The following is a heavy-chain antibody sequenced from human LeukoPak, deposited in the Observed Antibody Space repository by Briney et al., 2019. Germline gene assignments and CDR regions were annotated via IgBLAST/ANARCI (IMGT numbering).Heavy chain of an antibody. CDR3: ARGILVLLNTAMSP. CDR2: IIPIFGTA. Sequence: SVKVSFKASGGTFSSYAISWVRQAPGQGLEWMGGIIPIFGTANYAQKFQGRVTITADKSTSTAYMELSSLRSEDTAVYYCARGILVLLNTAMSPWGQGTLVTVSS. CDR1: GGTFSSYA. V-gene: IGHV1-69*06. D-gene: IGHD5-18*01. J-gene: IGHJ5*02.